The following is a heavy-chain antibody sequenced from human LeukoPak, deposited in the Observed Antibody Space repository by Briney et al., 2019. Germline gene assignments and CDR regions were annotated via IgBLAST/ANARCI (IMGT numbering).Heavy chain of an antibody. V-gene: IGHV1-2*02. J-gene: IGHJ4*02. CDR3: ARDTGIAAPHGPDY. CDR1: GYTFTGYY. D-gene: IGHD6-13*01. CDR2: INPNSGGT. Sequence: ASVKVSCKASGYTFTGYYMHWVRQAPGQGLEGMGWINPNSGGTNYAQKFQGRVTMTRDTSISTAYMELSRLRSDDTAVYYCARDTGIAAPHGPDYWGQGTLVTVSS.